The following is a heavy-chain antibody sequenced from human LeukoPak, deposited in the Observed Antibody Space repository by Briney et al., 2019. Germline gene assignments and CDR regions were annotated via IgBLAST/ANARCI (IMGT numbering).Heavy chain of an antibody. V-gene: IGHV3-23*01. CDR2: IRGTGSST. J-gene: IGHJ4*02. Sequence: GGSLRLSCGASGFTFSSYAMAWVRQAPGKGLEWVSAIRGTGSSTYYADSVKGWFAISRDNSKNTLYLQMNSLRAEDTAVYYCAKVASIATMTVALGLDEYYFDYWGQGTLVTVSS. D-gene: IGHD3-22*01. CDR3: AKVASIATMTVALGLDEYYFDY. CDR1: GFTFSSYA.